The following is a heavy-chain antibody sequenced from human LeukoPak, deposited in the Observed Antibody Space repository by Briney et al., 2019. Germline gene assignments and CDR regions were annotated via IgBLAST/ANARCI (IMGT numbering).Heavy chain of an antibody. CDR3: AGGASSTVHY. CDR1: GLTFSTYW. V-gene: IGHV3-74*01. CDR2: INGDGSL. Sequence: GGSLRLSHAASGLTFSTYWMHWVRQAPGKGLVWVSRINGDGSLSYADSVKGRFTISRDNTKNMLYLQMNSLRAEDTAVYYCAGGASSTVHYWGQGTLVTVSS. J-gene: IGHJ4*02. D-gene: IGHD6-13*01.